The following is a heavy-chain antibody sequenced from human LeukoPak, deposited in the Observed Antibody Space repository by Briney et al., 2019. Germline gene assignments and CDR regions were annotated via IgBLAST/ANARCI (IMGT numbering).Heavy chain of an antibody. V-gene: IGHV1-2*02. D-gene: IGHD1-1*01. CDR1: GYTFTGYY. J-gene: IGHJ5*02. CDR3: ARGPRYNWNDSVNWFDP. CDR2: INPNSGGT. Sequence: ASVKLSCKASGYTFTGYYMHWVRQAPGQGLEWMGWINPNSGGTNYAQKFQGRVTMTRDTSISTAYMEPSRLRSDDTAVYYCARGPRYNWNDSVNWFDPWGQGTLVTVSS.